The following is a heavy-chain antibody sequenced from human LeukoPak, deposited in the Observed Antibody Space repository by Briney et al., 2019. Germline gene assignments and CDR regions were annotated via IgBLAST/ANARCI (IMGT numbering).Heavy chain of an antibody. CDR3: ARVGFGELLPPYYYYGMDV. V-gene: IGHV1-69*01. CDR1: GGTFSSYA. CDR2: IIPIFGTA. J-gene: IGHJ6*04. Sequence: ASVKVSCKASGGTFSSYAISWVRQAPGQGLEWMGGIIPIFGTANYAQKFQGRVTITADESTSTAYMELSSLRSKDTAVYYCARVGFGELLPPYYYYGMDVWGKGTTVTVSS. D-gene: IGHD3-10*01.